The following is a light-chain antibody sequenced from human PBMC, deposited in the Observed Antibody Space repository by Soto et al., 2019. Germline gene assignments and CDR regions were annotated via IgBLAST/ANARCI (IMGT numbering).Light chain of an antibody. V-gene: IGKV3-20*01. Sequence: EIVLTQSPGTLSLSPGEGATLSCRASQSISSSYLAWYQHNRGQAPRLLIYGASTRDAGTPDSFSGSGSGTDFTLTISRLEPEDFAVYYCQQYGSSRWTFGQGTKVEIK. CDR2: GAS. CDR1: QSISSSY. J-gene: IGKJ1*01. CDR3: QQYGSSRWT.